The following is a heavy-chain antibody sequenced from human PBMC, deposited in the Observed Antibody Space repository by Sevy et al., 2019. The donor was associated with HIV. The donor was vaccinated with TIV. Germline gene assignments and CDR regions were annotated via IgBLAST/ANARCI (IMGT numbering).Heavy chain of an antibody. Sequence: SELSLTCTVSGGSITSLYWGWIRQPPGKGLEWIANIYYNGNTNYNPSLKSRVTISLDTSKNQFSLRLSSVTAADTAIYYGAGENAWGRGYSWGQGTLVTVSS. V-gene: IGHV4-59*08. D-gene: IGHD1-26*01. CDR3: AGENAWGRGYS. J-gene: IGHJ4*02. CDR2: IYYNGNT. CDR1: GGSITSLY.